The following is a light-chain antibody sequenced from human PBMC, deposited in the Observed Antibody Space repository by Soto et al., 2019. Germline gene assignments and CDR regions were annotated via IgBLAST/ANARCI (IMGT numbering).Light chain of an antibody. CDR3: QQYNNWPPGP. J-gene: IGKJ3*01. V-gene: IGKV3-15*01. CDR1: QSVSSN. CDR2: GAS. Sequence: EIVMTQSPATLSVSPGESATLSCRASQSVSSNLAWYQQKPGQAPRLLIYGASTRATGIPARFSGSGSGTEFTLTISSLQSEDFAVYYCQQYNNWPPGPFGPGTKVDIK.